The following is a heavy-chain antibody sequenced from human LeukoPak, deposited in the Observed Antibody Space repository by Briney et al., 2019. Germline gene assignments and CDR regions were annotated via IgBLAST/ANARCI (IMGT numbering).Heavy chain of an antibody. J-gene: IGHJ4*02. CDR2: ISHRGST. CDR3: ARGPASPMADRPNFDY. D-gene: IGHD5-24*01. Sequence: SETLSLTCTVSSGSMRSSNWWIWVRQPPGKGLEWIGEISHRGSTNYNPSLKSRVTISIDKSKNQFSLKLTSVTAADTAVYYCARGPASPMADRPNFDYWGQGTLVTVSS. V-gene: IGHV4-4*02. CDR1: SGSMRSSNW.